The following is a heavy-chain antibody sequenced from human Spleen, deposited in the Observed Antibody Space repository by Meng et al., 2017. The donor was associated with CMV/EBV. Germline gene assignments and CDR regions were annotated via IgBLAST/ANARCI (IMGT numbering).Heavy chain of an antibody. D-gene: IGHD1-1*01. CDR3: ARASGKNRPYDY. CDR2: ISSSSSYI. Sequence: GESLKISCAASDFIFSTFSMNWVRQAPGKGLEWVSHISSSSSYIYYADSVKGRFTISRDNSKKSLFLQIHSLRAEDTAVYYCARASGKNRPYDYWGQGTLVTVSS. V-gene: IGHV3-21*01. J-gene: IGHJ4*02. CDR1: DFIFSTFS.